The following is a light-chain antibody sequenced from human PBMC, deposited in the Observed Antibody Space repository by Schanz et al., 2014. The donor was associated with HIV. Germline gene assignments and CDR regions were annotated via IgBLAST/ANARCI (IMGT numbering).Light chain of an antibody. Sequence: EIVVTQSPGTLSLSPGERATLSCRASQSVSAGYLAWYQQKPGQAPRLLIYGASTRATGIPDRFSGSGSGTEFTLTISSLQSEDFAVYYCQQYDNWPPLTFGGGTKVEIK. CDR1: QSVSAGY. CDR3: QQYDNWPPLT. CDR2: GAS. J-gene: IGKJ4*01. V-gene: IGKV3D-15*01.